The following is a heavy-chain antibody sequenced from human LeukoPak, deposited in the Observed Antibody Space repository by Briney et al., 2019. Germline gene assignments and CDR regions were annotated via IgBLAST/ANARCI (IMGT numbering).Heavy chain of an antibody. D-gene: IGHD3-9*01. Sequence: GGSLRLSCAASEFTLSSYSMNWVRQAPGKGLEWVSYISSSSSTIYYADSVKGRFTISRDNAKNSLYLQMNSLRAEDTAVYYCARTYYDILTGSPHWDYWGQGTLVTVSS. CDR1: EFTLSSYS. V-gene: IGHV3-48*04. CDR2: ISSSSSTI. CDR3: ARTYYDILTGSPHWDY. J-gene: IGHJ4*02.